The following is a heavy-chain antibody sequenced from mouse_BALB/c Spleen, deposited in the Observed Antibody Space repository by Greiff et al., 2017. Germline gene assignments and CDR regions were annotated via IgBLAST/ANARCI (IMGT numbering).Heavy chain of an antibody. J-gene: IGHJ3*01. CDR3: TSLNWDGFAY. CDR1: GFTFSNYW. CDR2: IRLKSNNYAT. Sequence: EVQLVESGGGLVQPGGSMKLSCVASGFTFSNYWMNWVRQSPEKGLEWVAEIRLKSNNYATHYAESVKGRFTISRDDSKSSVYLQMNNLRAEDTGIYYCTSLNWDGFAYWGQGTLVTVSA. D-gene: IGHD4-1*01. V-gene: IGHV6-6*02.